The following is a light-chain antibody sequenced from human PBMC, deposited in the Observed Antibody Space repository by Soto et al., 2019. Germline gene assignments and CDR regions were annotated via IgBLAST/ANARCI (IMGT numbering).Light chain of an antibody. J-gene: IGKJ4*01. CDR3: QQRRSWPLT. CDR1: QSLDSY. CDR2: DAS. V-gene: IGKV3-11*01. Sequence: EIVLTQSPATLSLSPGERATLSCRASQSLDSYLAWYQQKPGQAPRLLIYDASNRATGIPARVSGSGSGTDYTLTIASLETEDFAVYYCQQRRSWPLTFGGGTKVEIK.